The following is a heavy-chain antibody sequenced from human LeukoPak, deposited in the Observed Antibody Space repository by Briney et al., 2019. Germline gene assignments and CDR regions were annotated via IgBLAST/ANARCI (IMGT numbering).Heavy chain of an antibody. CDR1: GYTFTSYG. J-gene: IGHJ5*02. CDR3: ARPLDRGYSSSLNWFDP. CDR2: INTNTGNP. V-gene: IGHV7-4-1*02. Sequence: ASVKVSCKASGYTFTSYGISWVRQAPGQGLEWMGWINTNTGNPTYAQGFTGRFVFSLDTSVSTAYLQISSLKAEDTAVYYCARPLDRGYSSSLNWFDPWGQGTLVTVSS. D-gene: IGHD6-13*01.